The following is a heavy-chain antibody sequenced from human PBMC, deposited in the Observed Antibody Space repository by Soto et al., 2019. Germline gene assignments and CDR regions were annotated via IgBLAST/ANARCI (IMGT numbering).Heavy chain of an antibody. Sequence: GGSLRLSCAASGFTFSSYSMNWVRQAPGKGLEWVSSISSSSSYICYADSVKGRFTISRDNAKNSLYLQMNSLRAEDTAVYYCARAGLRFLEWPYYGMDVWGQGTTVTVSS. CDR2: ISSSSSYI. D-gene: IGHD3-3*01. CDR1: GFTFSSYS. CDR3: ARAGLRFLEWPYYGMDV. J-gene: IGHJ6*02. V-gene: IGHV3-21*01.